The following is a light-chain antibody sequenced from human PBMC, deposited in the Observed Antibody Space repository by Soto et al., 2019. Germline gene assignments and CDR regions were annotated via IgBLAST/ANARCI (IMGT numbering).Light chain of an antibody. Sequence: EIVLTQSPGTLSLSPGERATLSCRASQSVSSSYLAWYQQKPGQAPRLLIYGASSRATGIPDRFSGSGSGIDFTLTISRLEPEDFEVYYCQQYGSSPLFTFGPGTKVDIK. CDR2: GAS. J-gene: IGKJ3*01. V-gene: IGKV3-20*01. CDR3: QQYGSSPLFT. CDR1: QSVSSSY.